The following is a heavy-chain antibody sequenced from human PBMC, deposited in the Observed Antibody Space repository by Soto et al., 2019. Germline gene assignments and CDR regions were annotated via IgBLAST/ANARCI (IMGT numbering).Heavy chain of an antibody. Sequence: PGGSLRLSCAASGFTFDDYAMHWVRQAPGKGLEWVSGISWNSGSIGYADSVKGRFTISRDNAKNSLYLQMNSLRAEDTALYYCAKGVSWSDYYYGMDVWGQGTTVTVSS. V-gene: IGHV3-9*01. CDR1: GFTFDDYA. D-gene: IGHD3-3*01. CDR2: ISWNSGSI. CDR3: AKGVSWSDYYYGMDV. J-gene: IGHJ6*02.